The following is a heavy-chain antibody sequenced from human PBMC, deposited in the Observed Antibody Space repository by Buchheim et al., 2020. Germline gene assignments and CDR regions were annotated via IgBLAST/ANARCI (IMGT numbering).Heavy chain of an antibody. D-gene: IGHD6-19*01. V-gene: IGHV3-23*01. CDR1: GFTFSSYD. Sequence: EVQLLEDGGGLVQHGGSLRLFCAASGFTFSSYDMSWVRQDPGEGLEWVSAISGSGGSTYYEDSVKSRFTISRDNSKNTMYLQMNSLRAEYTAVYYCAKDKEPMGDSSGWPLDYWGQGTL. CDR2: ISGSGGST. CDR3: AKDKEPMGDSSGWPLDY. J-gene: IGHJ4*02.